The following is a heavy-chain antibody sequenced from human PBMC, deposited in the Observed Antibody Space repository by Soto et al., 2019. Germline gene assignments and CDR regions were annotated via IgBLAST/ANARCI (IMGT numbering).Heavy chain of an antibody. J-gene: IGHJ1*01. D-gene: IGHD2-21*02. V-gene: IGHV1-2*02. CDR3: ARTPYCGGDCVVRLVYFQH. CDR2: INPNSGDT. Sequence: ASVKVSCKASGCTFTGYYIPWVRQAPAQGLEWMGWINPNSGDTNYAQQFQGSVATRQDTPLSNALREVTRLRSADTAVDYGARTPYCGGDCVVRLVYFQHWGQGTLVNVSS. CDR1: GCTFTGYY.